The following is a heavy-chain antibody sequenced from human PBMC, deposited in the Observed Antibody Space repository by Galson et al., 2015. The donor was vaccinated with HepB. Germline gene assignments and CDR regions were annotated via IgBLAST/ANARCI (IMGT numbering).Heavy chain of an antibody. D-gene: IGHD6-19*01. J-gene: IGHJ4*02. V-gene: IGHV3-9*01. Sequence: SLRLSCAASGFTFDDYAMHWVQQAPGKGLEWVSAISWDSGTIDYADSVKGRFTISRDNAKNSLYLQMNSLRAEDTALYYCAKDILAVAGTSYLDYWGQGTLVTVSS. CDR3: AKDILAVAGTSYLDY. CDR2: ISWDSGTI. CDR1: GFTFDDYA.